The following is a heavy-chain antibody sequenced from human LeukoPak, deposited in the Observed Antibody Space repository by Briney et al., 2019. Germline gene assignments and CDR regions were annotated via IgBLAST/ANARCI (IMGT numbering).Heavy chain of an antibody. D-gene: IGHD4-17*01. CDR1: GDSFSSHY. Sequence: SETLSLTCTVSGDSFSSHYWTWIRQPPGKGLEWIGYISYIGSTNYNPSLKSRVTISIDTSKNQFSLKLTSVTDADTAVYYCARDLVTVTKGFDIWGQGTMVSVSS. V-gene: IGHV4-59*11. CDR3: ARDLVTVTKGFDI. CDR2: ISYIGST. J-gene: IGHJ3*02.